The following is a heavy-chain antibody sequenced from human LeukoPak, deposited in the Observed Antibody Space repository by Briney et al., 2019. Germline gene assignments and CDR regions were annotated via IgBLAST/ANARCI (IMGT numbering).Heavy chain of an antibody. CDR2: IGTAGDT. CDR1: GFTFSSYD. J-gene: IGHJ2*01. CDR3: ARGKLWYFDL. Sequence: PGGSLRFSGAGSGFTFSSYDMHWVRQATGKGLEWVSAIGTAGDTYYPGSVKGRFPISRENDKNSLYLQMNSLRAGDTAVYHCARGKLWYFDLWGRGPLVTVSS. V-gene: IGHV3-13*04.